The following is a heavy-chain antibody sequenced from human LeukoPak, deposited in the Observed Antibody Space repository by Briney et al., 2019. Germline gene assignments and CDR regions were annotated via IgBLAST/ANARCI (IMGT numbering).Heavy chain of an antibody. CDR3: ARLRYYYDSSGYEDAFDI. CDR1: GYSFTSYW. Sequence: GEPLKISCKGSGYSFTSYWIGWVRQMPGKGLGWMGIIYPGYSDTRYSPSFQGQVTISADKSISTAYLQWSSLKASDTAMYYCARLRYYYDSSGYEDAFDIWGQGTMVTVSS. CDR2: IYPGYSDT. D-gene: IGHD3-22*01. J-gene: IGHJ3*02. V-gene: IGHV5-51*01.